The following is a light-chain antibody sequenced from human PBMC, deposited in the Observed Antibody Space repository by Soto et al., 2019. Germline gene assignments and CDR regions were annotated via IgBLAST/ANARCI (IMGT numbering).Light chain of an antibody. Sequence: QSVLTQPASVSGSPGQSITISCTGTSRDIGTYDYVSWYQQHPGKAPKLMIYDVNNRPSGVSNRFSGSKSGNTASLTISGLQAEDEADYSCSSWPTSSTLVFGGVTKLTVL. V-gene: IGLV2-14*01. CDR3: SSWPTSSTLV. CDR1: SRDIGTYDY. J-gene: IGLJ2*01. CDR2: DVN.